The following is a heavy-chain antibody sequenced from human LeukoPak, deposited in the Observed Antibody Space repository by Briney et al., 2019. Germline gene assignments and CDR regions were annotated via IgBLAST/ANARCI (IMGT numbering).Heavy chain of an antibody. CDR1: GYTFTSYY. CDR3: ARGWAVTYRAFDI. Sequence: GASVKVSCKAPGYTFTSYYMHWVRQAPGQGLEWMGIINPSGGSTSYAQKFQGRVTMTRGTSTSTVYMELSSLRSEDTAVYYCARGWAVTYRAFDIWGQGTMVTVSS. CDR2: INPSGGST. J-gene: IGHJ3*02. D-gene: IGHD6-19*01. V-gene: IGHV1-46*01.